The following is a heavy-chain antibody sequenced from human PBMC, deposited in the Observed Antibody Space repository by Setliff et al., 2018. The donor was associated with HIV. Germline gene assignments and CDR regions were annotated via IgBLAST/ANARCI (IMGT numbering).Heavy chain of an antibody. CDR1: GYTFTSYD. Sequence: ASVKVSCKASGYTFTSYDINWVRQATGQGLEWMGWMNPNSGNTGYAQKFQGRVTMTRNTSISTAYMELSSLRSEDTAVYYCAAASNRRVRGVNLHYYYYMDVWGKGTTVTVSS. V-gene: IGHV1-8*02. J-gene: IGHJ6*03. CDR3: AAASNRRVRGVNLHYYYYMDV. CDR2: MNPNSGNT. D-gene: IGHD3-10*01.